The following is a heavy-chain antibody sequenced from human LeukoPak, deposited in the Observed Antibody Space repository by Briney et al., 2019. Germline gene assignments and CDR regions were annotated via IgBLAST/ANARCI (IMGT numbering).Heavy chain of an antibody. V-gene: IGHV1-69-2*01. J-gene: IGHJ4*02. Sequence: VATVKISCKVSGYTFTDYYMHWVQQAPGKGLEWMGLVDPEDGETIYAEKFQGRVTITADTSTDTAYMELSSLRSEDTAVYYCATDPSSSGLLTDYWGQGTLVTVSS. CDR1: GYTFTDYY. CDR2: VDPEDGET. CDR3: ATDPSSSGLLTDY. D-gene: IGHD6-19*01.